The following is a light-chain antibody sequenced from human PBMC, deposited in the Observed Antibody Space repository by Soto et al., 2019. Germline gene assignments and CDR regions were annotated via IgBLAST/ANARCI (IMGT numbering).Light chain of an antibody. V-gene: IGKV3-11*01. CDR1: QSVTTY. Sequence: EIVLTQSPATLSLSPGERATLSCRASQSVTTYLSWYQQKPGQAPRLLIYDASNRATDIPARFSGSGSGTDFTLTISSLEPEDFADYSCQHRGNWPRTFGQGTKLEIK. CDR2: DAS. CDR3: QHRGNWPRT. J-gene: IGKJ2*01.